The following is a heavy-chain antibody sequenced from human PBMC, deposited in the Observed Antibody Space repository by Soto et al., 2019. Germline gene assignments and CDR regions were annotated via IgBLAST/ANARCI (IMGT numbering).Heavy chain of an antibody. D-gene: IGHD3-22*01. CDR3: ARQTYYYDSSGPNWFDP. V-gene: IGHV5-51*01. Sequence: GESLKISCKGSGYSFTSYWIGWVRQMPGKGLEWMGIIYPGDSDTRYSPSFQGQVTISADKSISTAYLQWSSLKASDTAMYYCARQTYYYDSSGPNWFDPWRQGTLVTVSS. CDR2: IYPGDSDT. CDR1: GYSFTSYW. J-gene: IGHJ5*02.